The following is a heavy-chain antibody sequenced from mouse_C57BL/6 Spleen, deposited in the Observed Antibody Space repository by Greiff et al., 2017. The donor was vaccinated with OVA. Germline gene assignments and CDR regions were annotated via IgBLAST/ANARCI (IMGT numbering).Heavy chain of an antibody. D-gene: IGHD1-1*01. CDR3: ARHDLYYYGSSYEGYFDV. Sequence: VQLQESGAELVKPGASVKLSCKASGYTFTEYTIHWVKQRSGQGLEWIGWFYPGSGSIKYNEKFKDKATLTADKSSSTVYMELSRLTSEDSAVYFCARHDLYYYGSSYEGYFDVWGTGTTVTVSS. V-gene: IGHV1-62-2*01. CDR1: GYTFTEYT. J-gene: IGHJ1*03. CDR2: FYPGSGSI.